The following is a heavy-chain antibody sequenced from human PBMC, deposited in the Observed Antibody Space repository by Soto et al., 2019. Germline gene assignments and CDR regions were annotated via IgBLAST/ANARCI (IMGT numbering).Heavy chain of an antibody. Sequence: QVQLVQSGAEVKKPGSSVKVSCKASGGTFSSYAISWVRQAPGQGLEWMGGIIPIFGTANYAQKFQGRVKDTANEAKRTAPMELSSLRSEDTAVYYCAILPEEGGHVDDWGQGTLVTVSS. CDR3: AILPEEGGHVDD. D-gene: IGHD3-16*01. CDR1: GGTFSSYA. V-gene: IGHV1-69*12. CDR2: IIPIFGTA. J-gene: IGHJ4*02.